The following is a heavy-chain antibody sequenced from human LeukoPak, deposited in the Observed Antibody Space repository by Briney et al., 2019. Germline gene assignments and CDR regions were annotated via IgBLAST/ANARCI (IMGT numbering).Heavy chain of an antibody. J-gene: IGHJ4*02. CDR1: GFTFSSYS. CDR2: ISSSSTYI. CDR3: ARGEERFLEWPLFDY. Sequence: GGSLRLSCAASGFTFSSYSMNWVRQAPGKGLEWVSSISSSSTYIYYADSVKGRFTISRDNAKNSLYLQMNSLRAEDTAVYYCARGEERFLEWPLFDYWGQGTLVTVSS. V-gene: IGHV3-21*01. D-gene: IGHD3-3*01.